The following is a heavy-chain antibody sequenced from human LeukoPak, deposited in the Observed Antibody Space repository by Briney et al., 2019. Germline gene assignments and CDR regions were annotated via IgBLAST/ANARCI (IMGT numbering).Heavy chain of an antibody. CDR2: TKQDGREK. CDR1: AFTFSSYW. J-gene: IGHJ5*02. V-gene: IGHV3-7*01. D-gene: IGHD4-17*01. Sequence: PGGSLRLSCAASAFTFSSYWMSWVRQAPGKGLEWVVSTKQDGREKYYVDSVKGRFTISRDNAKNSLHLQMNSLRAEDTALYYCARAPGAGWFDPWGQGTLVTVSS. CDR3: ARAPGAGWFDP.